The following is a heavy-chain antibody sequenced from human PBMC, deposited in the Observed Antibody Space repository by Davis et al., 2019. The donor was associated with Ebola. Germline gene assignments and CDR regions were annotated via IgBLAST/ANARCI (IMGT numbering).Heavy chain of an antibody. V-gene: IGHV1-3*01. CDR2: INAGNGNT. D-gene: IGHD2-2*01. J-gene: IGHJ4*02. CDR1: GYTFTSYA. Sequence: ASVKVSCKASGYTFTSYAMHWVRQAPGQRLEWMGWINAGNGNTKYSQKFQGRVTITRDTSASTAYMELSSLRSEDTAVYYCARFDDYCSSTSCYFCYWGQGTLVTVPS. CDR3: ARFDDYCSSTSCYFCY.